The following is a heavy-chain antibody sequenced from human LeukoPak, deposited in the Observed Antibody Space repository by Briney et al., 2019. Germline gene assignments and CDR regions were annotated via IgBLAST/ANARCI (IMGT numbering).Heavy chain of an antibody. CDR3: AREPQY. Sequence: SGGSLRLSCAASGFTFSSYAMHWVRQAPGKGLEWVAVISYDGSNKYYADSVKGRFTISRDNSKNTLYLQMNSLRPDDTAAYYCAREPQYWGQGTLITVSS. CDR1: GFTFSSYA. CDR2: ISYDGSNK. J-gene: IGHJ4*02. V-gene: IGHV3-30-3*01.